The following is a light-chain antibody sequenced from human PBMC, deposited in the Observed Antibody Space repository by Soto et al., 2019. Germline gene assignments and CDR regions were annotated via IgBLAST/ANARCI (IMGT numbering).Light chain of an antibody. V-gene: IGKV1-39*01. CDR3: QQSYSTLSLT. CDR2: AAS. Sequence: DIQMTQSPSSLSASVGDRVTITCRASQTITTYLNWYQQIPGKAPKSLIYAASNLQSGVPSRFSGSGSGTDFTLTISSLQPEDFATYYCQQSYSTLSLTFGGGTKVEIK. J-gene: IGKJ4*01. CDR1: QTITTY.